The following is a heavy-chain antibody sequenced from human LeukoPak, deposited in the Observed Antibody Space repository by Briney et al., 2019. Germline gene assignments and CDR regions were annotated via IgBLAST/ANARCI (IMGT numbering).Heavy chain of an antibody. CDR1: GGTFSSYA. D-gene: IGHD6-13*01. CDR2: IIPIFGTA. CDR3: ARGEISYSSSWSPKYYFDY. Sequence: SVKVSCKASGGTFSSYAISWVRQAPGQGLEWMGGIIPIFGTANYAQKFQGRVTITADESTSTAYMELSSLRSEDTAVYYCARGEISYSSSWSPKYYFDYWGQGTLVTVSS. J-gene: IGHJ4*02. V-gene: IGHV1-69*13.